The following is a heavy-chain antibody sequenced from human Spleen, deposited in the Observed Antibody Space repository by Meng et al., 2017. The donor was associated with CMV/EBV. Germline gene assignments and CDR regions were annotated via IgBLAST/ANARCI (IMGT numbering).Heavy chain of an antibody. J-gene: IGHJ4*02. D-gene: IGHD2-2*01. Sequence: GESLKISCAASGFTFSSYGMHWVRQAPGKGLEWVAFIRYDGSNKYYADSVKGRFTISRDNSKNTLYLQMNSLRAEDTAVYYCARDPRFVVVPAAEFDYWGQGTLVTVSS. CDR1: GFTFSSYG. V-gene: IGHV3-30*02. CDR2: IRYDGSNK. CDR3: ARDPRFVVVPAAEFDY.